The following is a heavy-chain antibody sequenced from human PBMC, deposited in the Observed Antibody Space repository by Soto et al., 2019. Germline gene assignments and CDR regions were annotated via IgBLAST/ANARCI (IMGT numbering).Heavy chain of an antibody. Sequence: GGSLRLSCAASGFTFSSYAMGWVRQAPGKGLEWVSSISDSGGTTYYADSVKGRFTISRDNSKNTLYLQMNSLRAEDTALYYCAKVKTWTYLDYWGQGTLVTVSS. V-gene: IGHV3-23*01. D-gene: IGHD5-12*01. CDR3: AKVKTWTYLDY. J-gene: IGHJ4*02. CDR1: GFTFSSYA. CDR2: ISDSGGTT.